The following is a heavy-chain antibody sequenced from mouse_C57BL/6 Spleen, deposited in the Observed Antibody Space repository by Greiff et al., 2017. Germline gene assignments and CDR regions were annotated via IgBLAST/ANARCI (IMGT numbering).Heavy chain of an antibody. CDR2: INPNNGGT. J-gene: IGHJ4*01. V-gene: IGHV1-22*01. CDR1: GYTFTDYN. CDR3: ARDGNYAMDY. Sequence: EVKLLESGPELVKPGASVKMSCKASGYTFTDYNMHWVKQSHGKSLEWIGYINPNNGGTSYNQKFKGKATLTVNKSSSTAYMELRSLTSEDSAVYYCARDGNYAMDYWGQGTSVTVSS.